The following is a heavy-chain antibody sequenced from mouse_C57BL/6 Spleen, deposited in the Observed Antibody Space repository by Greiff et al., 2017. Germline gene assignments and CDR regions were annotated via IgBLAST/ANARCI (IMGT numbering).Heavy chain of an antibody. V-gene: IGHV3-6*01. CDR3: ARAPYYDYAMDY. J-gene: IGHJ4*01. Sequence: DVQLVESGPGLVKPSQSLSLTCSVTGYSITSGYYWNWIRQFPGNKLEWMGYISYDGSNNYNPSLKNRISITRDTSKNQFFLKLNSVTTEDTATYYCARAPYYDYAMDYWGQGTSVTVSS. D-gene: IGHD2-10*01. CDR1: GYSITSGYY. CDR2: ISYDGSN.